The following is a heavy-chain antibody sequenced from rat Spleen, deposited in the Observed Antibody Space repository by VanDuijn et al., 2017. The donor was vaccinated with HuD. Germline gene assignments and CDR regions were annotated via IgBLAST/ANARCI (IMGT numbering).Heavy chain of an antibody. J-gene: IGHJ2*01. CDR2: ITNSGGST. V-gene: IGHV5S13*01. D-gene: IGHD1-10*01. CDR3: ARREQLGGYFDY. Sequence: EVQLVESGGGLVQPGRSLKLSCAASGFTFSNYGMAWVRQAPTKGLEWVASITNSGGSTYYRDSVKGRFTISRDNAKSTLYLQMDSLRSEDTATYYCARREQLGGYFDYWGQGVMVTVSS. CDR1: GFTFSNYG.